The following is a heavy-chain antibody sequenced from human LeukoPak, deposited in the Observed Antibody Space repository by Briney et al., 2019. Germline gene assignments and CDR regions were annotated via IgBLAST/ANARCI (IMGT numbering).Heavy chain of an antibody. J-gene: IGHJ4*02. V-gene: IGHV4-34*01. CDR1: GGSFSGYY. Sequence: PSETLSLTCAVYGGSFSGYYWSWIRQPPGKGLEWIGEINHSGSTNYNPSLKSRVTISVDTSKNQFSLKLSSVTAADTAVYYCARKDGSGYYFDYWGQGTLVTVSS. CDR3: ARKDGSGYYFDY. D-gene: IGHD3-10*01. CDR2: INHSGST.